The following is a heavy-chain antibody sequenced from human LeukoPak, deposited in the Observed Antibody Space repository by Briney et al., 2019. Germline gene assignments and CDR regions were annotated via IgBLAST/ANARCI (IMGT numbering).Heavy chain of an antibody. J-gene: IGHJ4*02. V-gene: IGHV4-59*01. CDR2: IYYSGST. CDR3: ARVTGYMIEDYFDY. D-gene: IGHD3-22*01. Sequence: SETLSLTCTVSGGSISSYYWSWIRQPPGKGLEWIGYIYYSGSTNYNPSLKSRVTISVDTSKNQFSLKLSSVTAADTAVYYCARVTGYMIEDYFDYWGQGTLVTVSS. CDR1: GGSISSYY.